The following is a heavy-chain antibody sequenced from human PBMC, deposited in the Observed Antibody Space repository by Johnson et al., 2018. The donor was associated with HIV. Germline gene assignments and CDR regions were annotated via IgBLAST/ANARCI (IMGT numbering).Heavy chain of an antibody. V-gene: IGHV3-30*04. CDR3: ARELGYSSSNDAFDI. Sequence: QVQLVESGGGVVQPGRSLRLSCAASGFTFSSYAMHWVRQAPGKGLEWVAVISYDGSNKYYADSVKGRFTISRDNSKNTLYLQMNSLIAEDTAVYYCARELGYSSSNDAFDIWGQGTMVTVSS. CDR2: ISYDGSNK. D-gene: IGHD6-13*01. CDR1: GFTFSSYA. J-gene: IGHJ3*02.